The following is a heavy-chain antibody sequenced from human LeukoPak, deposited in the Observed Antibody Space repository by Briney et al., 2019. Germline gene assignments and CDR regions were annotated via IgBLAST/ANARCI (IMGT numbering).Heavy chain of an antibody. V-gene: IGHV3-7*03. CDR1: GFTFSSYW. Sequence: GGSLRLSCAASGFTFSSYWMSWVRQAPGKGLEWVAHIKQDGSEKYYVDSVKGRFTISRDNAKNSLYLQMNSLRAEDTAVYYCARDIPPYYYDSSGYYDYWGQGTLVTVSS. D-gene: IGHD3-22*01. J-gene: IGHJ4*02. CDR3: ARDIPPYYYDSSGYYDY. CDR2: IKQDGSEK.